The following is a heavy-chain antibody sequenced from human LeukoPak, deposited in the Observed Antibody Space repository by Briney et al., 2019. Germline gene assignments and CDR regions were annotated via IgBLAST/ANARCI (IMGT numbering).Heavy chain of an antibody. V-gene: IGHV3-11*01. CDR2: ISSSGSTI. CDR1: GFTFSDYY. D-gene: IGHD2-15*01. J-gene: IGHJ6*02. Sequence: GGSLRLSCAASGFTFSDYYMSWIRQAPGKGLEWVSYISSSGSTIYYADSVKGRFTISRDNAKNSLYLQMNSLRAEDTAVYYCAREDPLVDTAYYYGMDVWGQGTTVTVSS. CDR3: AREDPLVDTAYYYGMDV.